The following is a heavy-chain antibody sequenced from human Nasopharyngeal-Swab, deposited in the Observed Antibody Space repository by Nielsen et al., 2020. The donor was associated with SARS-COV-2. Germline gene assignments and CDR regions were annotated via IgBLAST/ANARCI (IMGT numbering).Heavy chain of an antibody. J-gene: IGHJ5*02. Sequence: RQAPGEGLEWIGSIYHSGSTYYNPSLKSRVTISVDTSKNQFSLKLSSVTAADTAVYYCARDLGDYGDYALDPWGQGTLVTVSS. CDR3: ARDLGDYGDYALDP. D-gene: IGHD4-17*01. CDR2: IYHSGST. V-gene: IGHV4-38-2*02.